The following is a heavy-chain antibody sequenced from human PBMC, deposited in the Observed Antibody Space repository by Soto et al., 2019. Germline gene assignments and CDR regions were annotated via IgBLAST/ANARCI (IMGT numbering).Heavy chain of an antibody. V-gene: IGHV3-30*03. CDR1: GFTFSSYG. J-gene: IGHJ4*02. D-gene: IGHD2-15*01. Sequence: QVQLVESGGGVVQPGRSLRLSCAASGFTFSSYGMHWVRQAPGKGLEWVAVISYDGSNKYYADSVKGRFTISRDNSKNTLYLQMNSLRAEGTAVYYCAPVVVVAATRNDYWGQGTLGTVSS. CDR3: APVVVVAATRNDY. CDR2: ISYDGSNK.